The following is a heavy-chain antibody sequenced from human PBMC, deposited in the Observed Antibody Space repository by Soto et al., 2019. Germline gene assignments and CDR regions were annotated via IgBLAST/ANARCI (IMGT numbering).Heavy chain of an antibody. CDR1: GGSISSSSYY. CDR3: ARLAGSYYFWFDP. V-gene: IGHV4-39*01. D-gene: IGHD3-10*01. J-gene: IGHJ5*02. CDR2: IYYSGST. Sequence: SETLSLTCTVSGGSISSSSYYWGWIRQPPGKGLEWIGSIYYSGSTYYNPSLKSRVTISVDTSKNPFSLKLSSVTAADTAVYYCARLAGSYYFWFDPWGQGTLVTVSS.